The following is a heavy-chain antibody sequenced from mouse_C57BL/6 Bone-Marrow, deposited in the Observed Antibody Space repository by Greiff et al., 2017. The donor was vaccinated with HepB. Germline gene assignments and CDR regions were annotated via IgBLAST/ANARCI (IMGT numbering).Heavy chain of an antibody. CDR1: GFNIKDYY. Sequence: EVQLQQSGAELVRPGASVKLSCTASGFNIKDYYMHWVKQRPEQGLEWIGRIDPEDGDTEYAPKFQGKATMTADTSSNPAYLQLSSLTSEDTAVYYCTTYGYDVVFDYWGQGTTLTVSS. V-gene: IGHV14-1*01. CDR2: IDPEDGDT. CDR3: TTYGYDVVFDY. J-gene: IGHJ2*01. D-gene: IGHD2-2*01.